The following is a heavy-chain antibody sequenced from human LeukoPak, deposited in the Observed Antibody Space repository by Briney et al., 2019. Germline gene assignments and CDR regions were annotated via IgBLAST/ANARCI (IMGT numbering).Heavy chain of an antibody. CDR1: GYTFTSYA. J-gene: IGHJ4*02. V-gene: IGHV1-3*01. CDR3: ARGPLELRYFDWLESEKYYFDY. Sequence: ASVKVSCKASGYTFTSYAMHWVRQAPGQRLEWMGWINAGNGNTKYSQKVQGRVTITRDTSASTAYMELSSLRSEDTAVYYCARGPLELRYFDWLESEKYYFDYWGQGTLVTVSS. D-gene: IGHD3-9*01. CDR2: INAGNGNT.